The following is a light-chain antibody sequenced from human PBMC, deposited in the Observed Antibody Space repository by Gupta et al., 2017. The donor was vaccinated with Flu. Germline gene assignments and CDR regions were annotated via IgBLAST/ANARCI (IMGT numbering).Light chain of an antibody. Sequence: EIAMTQSPATLSVSPGGRATLSCRASQSINTNLVWYQQRPGQAPRLVIYGVSSRATGVPARFSGSGSGTDFTLTIISLQSEDVAVYYCQQHDNWPLTFGGGTKVEIK. V-gene: IGKV3-15*01. CDR3: QQHDNWPLT. CDR2: GVS. CDR1: QSINTN. J-gene: IGKJ4*01.